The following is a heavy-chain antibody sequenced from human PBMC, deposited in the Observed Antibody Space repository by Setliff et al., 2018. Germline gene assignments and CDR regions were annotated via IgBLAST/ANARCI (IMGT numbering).Heavy chain of an antibody. J-gene: IGHJ3*02. D-gene: IGHD2-2*01. Sequence: PSETLSLTCTVSGGSISSSSYYWGWIRQPPGKGLEWIGSIYYSGSTNYNPSLKSRVTISVDTSKNQFSLKLNYVTAADTAVYYCARALGYCSRTSCYADAFDIWGQGTMVTVSS. CDR3: ARALGYCSRTSCYADAFDI. CDR1: GGSISSSSYY. V-gene: IGHV4-39*07. CDR2: IYYSGST.